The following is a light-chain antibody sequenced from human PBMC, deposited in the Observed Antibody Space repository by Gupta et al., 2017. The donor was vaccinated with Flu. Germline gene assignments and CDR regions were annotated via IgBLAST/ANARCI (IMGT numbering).Light chain of an antibody. J-gene: IGKJ4*01. Sequence: SSLSASVGDRVIITCRASQSISSYLHWYQQKPGKATKLLIYAASSLQSGVPSRFSGSGSGTDFTLTISSLQPEDFATYFCLQTYRRSPKTFGGGTRVEIK. CDR2: AAS. V-gene: IGKV1-39*01. CDR1: QSISSY. CDR3: LQTYRRSPKT.